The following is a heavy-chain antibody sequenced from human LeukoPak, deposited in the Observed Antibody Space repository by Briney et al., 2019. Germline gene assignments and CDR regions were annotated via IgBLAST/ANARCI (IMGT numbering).Heavy chain of an antibody. CDR1: GYTFSNYY. V-gene: IGHV1-2*02. J-gene: IGHJ3*02. Sequence: ASVKVSCKTYGYTFSNYYIHWVRQAPGQGLEWMGWINSNSGGSNYAQKFQGRVTMTRDTSITTAYMELTGLRFDDTAVYFCARESVMWLGAFDIWGQGTMVAVSS. CDR2: INSNSGGS. D-gene: IGHD3-22*01. CDR3: ARESVMWLGAFDI.